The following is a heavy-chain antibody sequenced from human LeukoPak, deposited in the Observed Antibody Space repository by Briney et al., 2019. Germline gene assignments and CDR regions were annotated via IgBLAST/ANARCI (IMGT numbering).Heavy chain of an antibody. Sequence: PSETLSLTCGMSNGTFSSFYWIWIRQTAEKGLKWIGEINHRGVSNYNPSLKSRATISVDTSKKQFSLRLISVTAADTAVYFCTRRVIYYYSSGTSFDYYYYLDVWDKGTTVTIS. V-gene: IGHV4-34*01. CDR3: TRRVIYYYSSGTSFDYYYYLDV. D-gene: IGHD3-10*01. CDR1: NGTFSSFY. CDR2: INHRGVS. J-gene: IGHJ6*03.